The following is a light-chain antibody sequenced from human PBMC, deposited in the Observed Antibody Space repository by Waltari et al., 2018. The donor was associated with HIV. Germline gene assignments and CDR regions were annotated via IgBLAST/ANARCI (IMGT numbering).Light chain of an antibody. CDR3: SSYLTSTSV. J-gene: IGLJ1*01. CDR1: SSDVGAYHY. CDR2: EVV. V-gene: IGLV2-14*01. Sequence: QSALTQPDSVSGSPGQSITISCTGTSSDVGAYHYVSWYQQHPGKAPKLIIYEVVNRPPGVSNRFFGSKSGNTASLTISGLQAEDEADYYCSSYLTSTSVFGTGTSVTVL.